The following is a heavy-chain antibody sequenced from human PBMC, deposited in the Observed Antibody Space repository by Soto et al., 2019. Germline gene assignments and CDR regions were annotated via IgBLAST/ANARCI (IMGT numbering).Heavy chain of an antibody. V-gene: IGHV1-69*01. Sequence: QVQLVQSGAEVKKPGSSVKVSCKASGGTFSSYAISWVRQAPGQGLEWMGGMIPIFGTANYAQKFQGRVTITADESTSTVYMELSSLRSEDTAVYYCARERVVVAAKGGFDYWGQGTLVTVSS. CDR2: MIPIFGTA. CDR1: GGTFSSYA. D-gene: IGHD2-15*01. J-gene: IGHJ4*02. CDR3: ARERVVVAAKGGFDY.